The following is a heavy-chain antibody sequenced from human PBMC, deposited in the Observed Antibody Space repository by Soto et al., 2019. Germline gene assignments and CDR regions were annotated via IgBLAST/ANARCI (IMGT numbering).Heavy chain of an antibody. Sequence: LRLSCAASGFTFSSYWMSWVRQAPGKGLEWVANIKQDGSEKYYVDSVKGRFTISRDNAKNSLYLQMNSLRAEDTAVYYCVLRFLEWSYYYYGMDVWGQGTTVTVSS. V-gene: IGHV3-7*01. D-gene: IGHD3-3*01. CDR2: IKQDGSEK. CDR1: GFTFSSYW. CDR3: VLRFLEWSYYYYGMDV. J-gene: IGHJ6*02.